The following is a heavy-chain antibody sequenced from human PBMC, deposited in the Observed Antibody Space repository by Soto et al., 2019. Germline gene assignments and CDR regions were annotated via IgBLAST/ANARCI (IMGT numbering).Heavy chain of an antibody. V-gene: IGHV3-7*01. CDR2: IKQDGSEK. CDR1: GFTFSSYW. Sequence: GGSLRLSCAASGFTFSSYWMSWVRQAPGKGLEWVANIKQDGSEKYYVDSVKGRFTISRDNAKNSLYLQMNSLRAEDTAVYYCARSPRLWSGYYTSYYFDYWGQGTLVTVSS. CDR3: ARSPRLWSGYYTSYYFDY. J-gene: IGHJ4*02. D-gene: IGHD3-3*01.